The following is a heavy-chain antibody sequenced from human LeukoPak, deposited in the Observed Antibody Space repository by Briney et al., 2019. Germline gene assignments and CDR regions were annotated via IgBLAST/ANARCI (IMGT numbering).Heavy chain of an antibody. CDR1: GFTFSSYA. CDR2: ISGSGGST. CDR3: AKVLYSHNWNENWFDP. V-gene: IGHV3-23*01. Sequence: GGSLRLSCAASGFTFSSYAMSWVRQAPGKGLEWVSAISGSGGSTYYADSVKGRFTISRDNSKNTLYLQMNSLRAEDTAVYYCAKVLYSHNWNENWFDPWGQGTLVTVSS. D-gene: IGHD1-1*01. J-gene: IGHJ5*02.